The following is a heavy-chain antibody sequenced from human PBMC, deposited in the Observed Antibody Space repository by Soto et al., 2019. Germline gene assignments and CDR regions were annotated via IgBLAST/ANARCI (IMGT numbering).Heavy chain of an antibody. CDR2: INPYSGGT. CDR3: ARDLGGYGWYGPDS. V-gene: IGHV1-2*02. CDR1: GYTFIDSY. D-gene: IGHD3-16*01. Sequence: QVQLVQSGTEVKRPGASVNVSCKASGYTFIDSYLHWVRQDPGQGLEWMGWINPYSGGTHSAQKFQGRVTMTRDTSISTAYMELSRLKFDDTAVYYCARDLGGYGWYGPDSWGQGTLVTVSS. J-gene: IGHJ4*02.